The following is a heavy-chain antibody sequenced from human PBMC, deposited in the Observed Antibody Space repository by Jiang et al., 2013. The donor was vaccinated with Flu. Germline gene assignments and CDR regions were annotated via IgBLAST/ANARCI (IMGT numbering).Heavy chain of an antibody. CDR1: DESVTSSPYY. CDR3: ASSRRGGGSWPWFDP. J-gene: IGHJ5*02. V-gene: IGHV4-61*01. CDR2: IYYTGST. D-gene: IGHD2-15*01. Sequence: RLLKPSETLSLTCSVSDESVTSSPYYWTWIRQSPGKGLEWIGHIYYTGSTNYNPSLKSRGTISLDKSKNRFSLTLDSVTAADTAMYYCASSRRGGGSWPWFDPVGPGEPWSPSPQ.